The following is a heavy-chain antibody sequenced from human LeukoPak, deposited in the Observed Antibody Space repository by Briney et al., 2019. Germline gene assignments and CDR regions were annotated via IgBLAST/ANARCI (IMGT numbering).Heavy chain of an antibody. CDR2: IIPIFGTA. V-gene: IGHV1-69*13. D-gene: IGHD3-16*01. Sequence: ASVKVSCKASGYTFTGYAISWVRQAPGQGLEWMGGIIPIFGTANYAQKFQGRVTITADESTSTAYMELSGLRSEDTAVYYCARQLRLGYRYGMDVWGQGTTVTVSS. CDR1: GYTFTGYA. CDR3: ARQLRLGYRYGMDV. J-gene: IGHJ6*02.